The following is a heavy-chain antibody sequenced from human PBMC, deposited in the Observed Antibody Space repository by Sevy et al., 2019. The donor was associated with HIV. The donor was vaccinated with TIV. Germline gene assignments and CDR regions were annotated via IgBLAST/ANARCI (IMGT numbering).Heavy chain of an antibody. CDR1: GFTFDDYT. Sequence: GGSLRLSCAASGFTFDDYTMYWVRQAPGKGLEWVSLISWDGGSTYYADSVKGRFTISRDNSKNSLYLQMNSLRTEDTALYYCAKDSYGSGSYFHFDYWGQGTLVTVSS. D-gene: IGHD3-10*01. J-gene: IGHJ4*02. V-gene: IGHV3-43*01. CDR3: AKDSYGSGSYFHFDY. CDR2: ISWDGGST.